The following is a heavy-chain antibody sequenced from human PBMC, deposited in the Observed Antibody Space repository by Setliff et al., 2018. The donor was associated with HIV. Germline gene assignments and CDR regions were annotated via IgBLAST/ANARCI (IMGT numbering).Heavy chain of an antibody. CDR2: IYYSGGT. D-gene: IGHD1-26*01. V-gene: IGHV4-39*07. CDR3: ASGGHRLHDY. Sequence: SETLSLTCTVSGGSISSSSYYWGWIRQPPGKGLEWIGTIYYSGGTYYKSSLKSRLIISLDTSKNQFSLNLRSVTAADTAVYFCASGGHRLHDYWGQGTLVTVS. J-gene: IGHJ4*02. CDR1: GGSISSSSYY.